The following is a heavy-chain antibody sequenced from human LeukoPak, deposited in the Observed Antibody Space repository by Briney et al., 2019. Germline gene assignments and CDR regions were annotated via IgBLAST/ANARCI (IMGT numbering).Heavy chain of an antibody. CDR3: AILLWFGEPTRYFDL. D-gene: IGHD3-10*01. J-gene: IGHJ2*01. CDR2: ISSSGSTI. Sequence: PGGSLRLSCAASGFTFSSYGMHWIRQAPGKGPEWVSYISSSGSTIYYADSVKGRFTISRDNAKNSLYLQMNSLRAEDTAVYYCAILLWFGEPTRYFDLWGRGTLVTVSS. V-gene: IGHV3-48*04. CDR1: GFTFSSYG.